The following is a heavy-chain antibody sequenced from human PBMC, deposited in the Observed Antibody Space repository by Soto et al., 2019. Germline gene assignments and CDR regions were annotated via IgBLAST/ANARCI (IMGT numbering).Heavy chain of an antibody. D-gene: IGHD3-10*01. J-gene: IGHJ4*02. CDR3: GRGASGSYRLAY. CDR1: GFTFSNYW. CDR2: INGDGTGT. V-gene: IGHV3-74*01. Sequence: EVQLVESGGGLVQPGGSLRLSCAASGFTFSNYWMHWVRQAPGKGLVWVSRINGDGTGTNYADSVKGQFTISRDNAKNTLYLQMNSLRAEDTAVYYCGRGASGSYRLAYWGPGTLVTVSS.